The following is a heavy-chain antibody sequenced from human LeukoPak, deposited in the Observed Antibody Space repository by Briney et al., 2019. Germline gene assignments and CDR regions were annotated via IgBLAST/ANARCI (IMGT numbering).Heavy chain of an antibody. Sequence: TGGSLRLSCAASGFTFSSYSMNWVRQAPGKGLEWVSYISSSSSTIYYADSVKGRFTISRDNAKNSLYLQMNSLRAEDTAVYYCAKLLVSDPYYFDYWGQGTLVTVSS. J-gene: IGHJ4*02. CDR3: AKLLVSDPYYFDY. CDR2: ISSSSSTI. V-gene: IGHV3-48*01. CDR1: GFTFSSYS. D-gene: IGHD3-10*01.